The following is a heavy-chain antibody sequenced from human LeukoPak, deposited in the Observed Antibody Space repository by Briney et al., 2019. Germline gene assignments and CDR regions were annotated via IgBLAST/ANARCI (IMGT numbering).Heavy chain of an antibody. V-gene: IGHV3-11*04. CDR3: ARGCGLHLSPAPSYYDSRCRYFDA. J-gene: IGHJ4*02. D-gene: IGHD3-22*01. CDR2: ISSSGSTI. CDR1: GFTFSDYY. Sequence: GGSLRLSCAASGFTFSDYYMSWIRQAPGKGLEWVSYISSSGSTIYYADSVRGRFTTSRDNAKNSLYLQMNSLRAEDTAVYYCARGCGLHLSPAPSYYDSRCRYFDAWGQGTLVTVSS.